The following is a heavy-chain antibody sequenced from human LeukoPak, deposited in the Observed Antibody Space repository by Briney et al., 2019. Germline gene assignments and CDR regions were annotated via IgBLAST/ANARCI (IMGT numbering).Heavy chain of an antibody. CDR3: ARDATVLLWFGEPSHFDY. V-gene: IGHV4-4*07. J-gene: IGHJ4*02. CDR2: IYTSGST. D-gene: IGHD3-10*01. Sequence: SQTLSLTCTVSGGAISSDYWTWIRQPAGKGLEWIGRIYTSGSTNYNPSLKSRVTMSVDTSKNQFSLKLSSVTAADTAVYYCARDATVLLWFGEPSHFDYWGQGTLVTVSS. CDR1: GGAISSDY.